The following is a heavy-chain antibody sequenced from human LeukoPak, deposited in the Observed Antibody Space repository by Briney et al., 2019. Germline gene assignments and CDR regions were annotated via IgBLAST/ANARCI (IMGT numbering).Heavy chain of an antibody. V-gene: IGHV3-30-3*01. CDR2: ISYDGSNE. D-gene: IGHD2-15*01. Sequence: PGRSLRLSCAASGFTFNSYAMHLVRQAPGKGLEWVAVISYDGSNEYYAVSVKGRITISRDNSKNTLYLHVNSLGAEDVSEYYCARSVLSRSTPDYWGQGALVTVSS. CDR3: ARSVLSRSTPDY. J-gene: IGHJ4*02. CDR1: GFTFNSYA.